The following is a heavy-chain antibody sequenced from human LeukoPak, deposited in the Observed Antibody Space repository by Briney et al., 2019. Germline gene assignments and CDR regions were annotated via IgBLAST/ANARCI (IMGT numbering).Heavy chain of an antibody. D-gene: IGHD2-21*01. J-gene: IGHJ4*02. CDR1: GYTFTGYY. Sequence: SVKVSCKASGYTFTGYYMHWVRQAPGQGLEWMGGIIPIFGTANYAQKFQGRVTITADESTSTAYMELSSLRSEDTAVYYCARDGYFGRYFDYWGQGTLVTVSS. V-gene: IGHV1-69*13. CDR2: IIPIFGTA. CDR3: ARDGYFGRYFDY.